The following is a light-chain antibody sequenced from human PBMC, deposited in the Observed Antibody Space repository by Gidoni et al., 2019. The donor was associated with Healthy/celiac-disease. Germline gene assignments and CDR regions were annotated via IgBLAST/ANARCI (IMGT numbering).Light chain of an antibody. CDR1: QSVSSY. Sequence: EIVLTQSPATLSLSTGERATLSCRASQSVSSYLAWYQQKPGQAPRLLIYDASNRATGIPARFSGSWSGTDFTLTISILAPEDFAVYYFQQRSNWPTFGGGTKVEIK. J-gene: IGKJ4*01. CDR3: QQRSNWPT. V-gene: IGKV3-11*01. CDR2: DAS.